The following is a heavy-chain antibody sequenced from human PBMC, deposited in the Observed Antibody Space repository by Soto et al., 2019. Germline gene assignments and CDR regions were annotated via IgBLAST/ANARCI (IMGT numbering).Heavy chain of an antibody. CDR2: IYSSGSA. Sequence: SETLSITCTVSGGSIDTYSWTWIRQPAGKGLEWIGHIYSSGSANYNPSLKSRVSMSVDTSKNQFSLQLNSVSAADTDVYYCATKGGANDYWGQGTLVTFYS. CDR1: GGSIDTYS. CDR3: ATKGGANDY. D-gene: IGHD3-16*01. J-gene: IGHJ4*02. V-gene: IGHV4-4*07.